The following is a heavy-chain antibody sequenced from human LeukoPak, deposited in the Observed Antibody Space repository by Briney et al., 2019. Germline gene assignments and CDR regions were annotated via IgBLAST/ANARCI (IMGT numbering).Heavy chain of an antibody. J-gene: IGHJ6*03. CDR3: AREARVLYYTDV. CDR1: GFIFSDHY. V-gene: IGHV3-72*01. Sequence: PGGSLRLSCAASGFIFSDHYMDWVRQAPGKGLEWVGRTRNIANSYTTQYAASVKGRFTISRDDSKNSLYLQMNSLKTEDTAVYYCAREARVLYYTDVWGKGTTVTVSS. CDR2: TRNIANSYTT. D-gene: IGHD2-8*01.